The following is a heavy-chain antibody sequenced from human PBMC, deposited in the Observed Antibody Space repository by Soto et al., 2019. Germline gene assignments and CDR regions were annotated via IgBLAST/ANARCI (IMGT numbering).Heavy chain of an antibody. Sequence: PGGSLRLSCAASRFTFSCYYMSWIRQAPGKGLESVSYISGSSTYTYYADSVRGRFTISRDNAKNSLYLQMNSLRAEDTAIYYCARSRYGDFLDYWGQGTLVTVSS. CDR3: ARSRYGDFLDY. D-gene: IGHD4-17*01. V-gene: IGHV3-11*03. CDR1: RFTFSCYY. J-gene: IGHJ4*02. CDR2: ISGSSTYT.